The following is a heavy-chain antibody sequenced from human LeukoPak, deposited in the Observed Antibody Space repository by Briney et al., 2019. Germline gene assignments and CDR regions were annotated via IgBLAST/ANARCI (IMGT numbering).Heavy chain of an antibody. CDR2: IYYSGST. CDR3: ARTYSGYAFFDY. CDR1: GGSISSYY. Sequence: SETLSLTCTVSGGSISSYYWSWIRQPPGKGLEWIGYIYYSGSTNYNPSLKSRVTISVDTSKNQFSLKLSSVTAADTAVYYCARTYSGYAFFDYWGQGTLVTVSS. D-gene: IGHD5-12*01. V-gene: IGHV4-59*01. J-gene: IGHJ4*02.